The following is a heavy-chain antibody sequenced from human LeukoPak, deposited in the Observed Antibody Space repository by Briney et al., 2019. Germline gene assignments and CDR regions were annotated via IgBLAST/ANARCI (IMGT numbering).Heavy chain of an antibody. CDR2: TYYRSKWYN. CDR1: GDSVSSNSAA. J-gene: IGHJ4*02. V-gene: IGHV6-1*01. D-gene: IGHD5-12*01. Sequence: SQTLSLTCAISGDSVSSNSAAWNWIRQSPSRGLEWLGRTYYRSKWYNDYAVSVKSRITINPDTSKNQFSLQLNSVTPEDTAVYYCARDVWTSGYDRGPAIDYWGQGTLVTVSS. CDR3: ARDVWTSGYDRGPAIDY.